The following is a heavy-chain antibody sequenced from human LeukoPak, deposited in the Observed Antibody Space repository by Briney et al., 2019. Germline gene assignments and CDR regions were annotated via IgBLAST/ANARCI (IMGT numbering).Heavy chain of an antibody. J-gene: IGHJ4*02. CDR3: ARKENVYYYFDY. V-gene: IGHV4-30-4*01. D-gene: IGHD3-10*01. Sequence: PSETPSLTCTVSGGSISSGDYYWSWIRQPPGKGLEWIGYIYYSGSTYYNPSLKSRVTISVDTSKNQFSLKLSSVTAVDTAVYYCARKENVYYYFDYWGQGTLVTVSS. CDR1: GGSISSGDYY. CDR2: IYYSGST.